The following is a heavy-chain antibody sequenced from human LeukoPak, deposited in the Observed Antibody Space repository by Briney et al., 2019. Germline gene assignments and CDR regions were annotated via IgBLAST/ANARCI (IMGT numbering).Heavy chain of an antibody. V-gene: IGHV1-18*01. Sequence: GASVKVSCKASGYTFTSYGISWVRQAPGQGLEWMGWISAYNGNTNYAQKFQGRVTMTRNTSISTAYMELSSLRSEDTAVYYCARNMVRGVIWYYYYYMDVWDKGTTVTISS. CDR1: GYTFTSYG. D-gene: IGHD3-10*01. J-gene: IGHJ6*03. CDR3: ARNMVRGVIWYYYYYMDV. CDR2: ISAYNGNT.